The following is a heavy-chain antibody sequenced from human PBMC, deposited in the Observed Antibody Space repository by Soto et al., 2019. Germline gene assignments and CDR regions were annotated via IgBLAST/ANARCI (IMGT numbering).Heavy chain of an antibody. Sequence: GGSLRLSCAASGFAFGNSWMHWVRQPPGKGPEWVSRMTSDGRTTQYADSVKGRFTISRDNAKNSLYLQMNSLRAEDTALYYCAKGAGGITIFGVVTGPFDYWGQGTLVTVSS. CDR1: GFAFGNSW. J-gene: IGHJ4*02. D-gene: IGHD3-3*01. V-gene: IGHV3-74*01. CDR2: MTSDGRTT. CDR3: AKGAGGITIFGVVTGPFDY.